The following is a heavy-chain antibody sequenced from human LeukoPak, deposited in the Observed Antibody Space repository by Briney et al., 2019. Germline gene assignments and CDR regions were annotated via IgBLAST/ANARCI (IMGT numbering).Heavy chain of an antibody. V-gene: IGHV3-21*01. CDR3: ARGSKGLGFCHMDV. Sequence: GGSLRLSCAASGFTFSSYSMNWDRQAPGKGLEWVSSISSSSSYIYYADSVKGRFTISRDNAKNSLCLQMNSLRAEDTAVYYCARGSKGLGFCHMDVWGKGTTVTVSS. CDR2: ISSSSSYI. J-gene: IGHJ6*03. D-gene: IGHD3-3*01. CDR1: GFTFSSYS.